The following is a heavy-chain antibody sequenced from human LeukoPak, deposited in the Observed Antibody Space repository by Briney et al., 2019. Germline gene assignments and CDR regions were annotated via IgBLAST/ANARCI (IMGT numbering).Heavy chain of an antibody. CDR2: IWYDGSNK. V-gene: IGHV3-33*01. D-gene: IGHD1-26*01. Sequence: GGSLRLSCAASGFTFSSYGMHWARQAPGKGLEWVAVIWYDGSNKYYADSVKGRFTISRDNSKNTLYLQMNSLRAEDTAVYYCARHRGGSGSYFSCAFDVWGQGIMVPVSS. J-gene: IGHJ3*01. CDR3: ARHRGGSGSYFSCAFDV. CDR1: GFTFSSYG.